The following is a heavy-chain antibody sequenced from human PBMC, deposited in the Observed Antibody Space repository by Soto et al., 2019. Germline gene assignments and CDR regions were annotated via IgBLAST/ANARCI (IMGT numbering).Heavy chain of an antibody. CDR2: IYPRGGNI. CDR1: GFSFVNYY. D-gene: IGHD6-19*01. J-gene: IGHJ6*02. Sequence: QVHLVQSGAEVKKPGASVKLSCKASGFSFVNYYINWVRQAPGQGLEWMGIIYPRGGNISYAQKFQGRVRMTSDTAASTVYMELTSLRSDDTAVYFCARDWIAVAGSISFSQAFPLLDGMDLWGQGTTVSVSS. CDR3: ARDWIAVAGSISFSQAFPLLDGMDL. V-gene: IGHV1-46*01.